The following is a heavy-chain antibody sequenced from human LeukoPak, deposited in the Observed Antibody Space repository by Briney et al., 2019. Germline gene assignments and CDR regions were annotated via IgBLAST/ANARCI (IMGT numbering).Heavy chain of an antibody. Sequence: GGSLRLSCAASGFTFSSYWMSWVRQAPGKGLEWVANIKKDGSEKYYVESMKGRFTISRDNAKNSLYLQMNSLRAADTAVYYCARGARQWLVPDFDYWGQGTLVTVSS. V-gene: IGHV3-7*01. J-gene: IGHJ4*02. CDR1: GFTFSSYW. CDR3: ARGARQWLVPDFDY. CDR2: IKKDGSEK. D-gene: IGHD6-19*01.